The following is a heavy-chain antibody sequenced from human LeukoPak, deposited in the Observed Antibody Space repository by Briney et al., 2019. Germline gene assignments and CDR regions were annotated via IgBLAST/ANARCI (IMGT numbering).Heavy chain of an antibody. CDR2: INPNSGGT. CDR3: ATSSGYYVGYIQY. CDR1: GYTFTGYY. V-gene: IGHV1-2*02. Sequence: ASVKVSCKASGYTFTGYYMHWVRQAPGQGLEWMGWINPNSGGTKYAEKFQGRVTMTRDTSISTAYMDLRSDDTAVYYCATSSGYYVGYIQYWGQGTLVTVSS. J-gene: IGHJ1*01. D-gene: IGHD3-22*01.